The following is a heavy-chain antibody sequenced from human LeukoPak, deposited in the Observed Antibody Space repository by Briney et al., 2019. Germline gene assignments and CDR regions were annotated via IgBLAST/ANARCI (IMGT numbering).Heavy chain of an antibody. Sequence: GESLKISCQASGYTFSNHWIGWVRLMPGRGLEWMGIIYPSDSDTRYSPSFQGQVTISTDKSITAAYLQWNSLKASDTAIYYCMRSQDSGYSPFDYWGQGTLVSVSS. CDR1: GYTFSNHW. D-gene: IGHD5-12*01. V-gene: IGHV5-51*01. J-gene: IGHJ4*02. CDR2: IYPSDSDT. CDR3: MRSQDSGYSPFDY.